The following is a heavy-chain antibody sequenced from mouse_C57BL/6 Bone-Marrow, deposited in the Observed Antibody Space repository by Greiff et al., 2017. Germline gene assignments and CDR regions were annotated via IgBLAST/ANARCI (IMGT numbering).Heavy chain of an antibody. CDR3: AREGAYYSNYVNAMDY. J-gene: IGHJ4*01. CDR1: GFTFSDYY. V-gene: IGHV5-16*01. CDR2: INYDGSST. D-gene: IGHD2-5*01. Sequence: EVKLMESEGGLVQPGSSMKLSCTASGFTFSDYYMAWVRQVPEKGLEWVANINYDGSSTYYLASLKSRFIISSDNAKNILYLQMSSLKSEDTATXYCAREGAYYSNYVNAMDYWGQGTSVTVSS.